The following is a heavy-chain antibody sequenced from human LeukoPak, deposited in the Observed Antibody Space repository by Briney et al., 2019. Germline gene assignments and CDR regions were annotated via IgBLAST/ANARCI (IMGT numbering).Heavy chain of an antibody. J-gene: IGHJ5*02. CDR1: GFTFSSYG. Sequence: GGSLRLSCAASGFTFSSYGMHWVRQTPDKGLEWVAVIWFDGTVHYYRDSVKGRFTISRDNSKNTLYLQMNTLRAEDTAVYYCARDSLTVGGGFAPWGQGTLVTVSS. CDR3: ARDSLTVGGGFAP. V-gene: IGHV3-33*01. D-gene: IGHD1-26*01. CDR2: IWFDGTVH.